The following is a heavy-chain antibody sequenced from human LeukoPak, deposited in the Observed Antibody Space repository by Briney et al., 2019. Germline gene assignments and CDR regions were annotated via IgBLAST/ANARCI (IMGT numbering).Heavy chain of an antibody. Sequence: ASVKVSCKASGYTFTGYYMHWVRQAPGQGLEWMGWINPNSGGTNYAQKFQGRVTMTRDTSISTAYMELSRLRSDDTAVYHCARDAIYSSSWSYYYYYMDVWGKGTTVTVSS. V-gene: IGHV1-2*02. J-gene: IGHJ6*03. D-gene: IGHD6-13*01. CDR1: GYTFTGYY. CDR2: INPNSGGT. CDR3: ARDAIYSSSWSYYYYYMDV.